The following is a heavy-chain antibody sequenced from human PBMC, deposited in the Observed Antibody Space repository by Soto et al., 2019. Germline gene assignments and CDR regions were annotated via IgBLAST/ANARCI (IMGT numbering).Heavy chain of an antibody. CDR3: AKGVRGYDALDI. V-gene: IGHV3-23*01. J-gene: IGHJ3*02. Sequence: EVQLLESGGGLVQPGGSLRLSCAASGFTFSSYAMSWVRQAPGKGLEWVSAISGSGGSTYYADSVKGRFTISRDNSKNTLYLQMNSLSAEDTAVYYGAKGVRGYDALDIWGQGTMVTVSS. CDR2: ISGSGGST. D-gene: IGHD1-26*01. CDR1: GFTFSSYA.